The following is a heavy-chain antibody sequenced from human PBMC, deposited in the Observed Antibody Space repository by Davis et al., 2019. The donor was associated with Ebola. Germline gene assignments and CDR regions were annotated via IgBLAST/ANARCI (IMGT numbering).Heavy chain of an antibody. D-gene: IGHD3-3*01. J-gene: IGHJ4*02. CDR2: ISGSGGST. Sequence: GESLKISCTDSVITFSSYAMTWVRQAPGKGLEWVSAISGSGGSTYYADSVKGRFTISRDNSKKTLYLQMNSLRAEDTAVYYCAKDSFLDDFWGGSYPLYYFDYWGQGTLVTVSS. CDR3: AKDSFLDDFWGGSYPLYYFDY. CDR1: VITFSSYA. V-gene: IGHV3-23*01.